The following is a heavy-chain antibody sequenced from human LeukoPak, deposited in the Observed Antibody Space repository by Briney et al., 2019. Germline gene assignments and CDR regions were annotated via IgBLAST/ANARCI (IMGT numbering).Heavy chain of an antibody. CDR1: GFTFSTYA. J-gene: IGHJ6*02. CDR2: SGGSWGDT. V-gene: IGHV3-23*01. Sequence: GGPLRLSCGVSGFTFSTYAMSWVRQAPGKGLEWVSGSGGSWGDTFYADSVRGRLTVSRDNSKNTLSLQIDSLRTEDTAVYYCVPLGGLGYYQYGRDVWGRGTTVTVSS. D-gene: IGHD3/OR15-3a*01. CDR3: VPLGGLGYYQYGRDV.